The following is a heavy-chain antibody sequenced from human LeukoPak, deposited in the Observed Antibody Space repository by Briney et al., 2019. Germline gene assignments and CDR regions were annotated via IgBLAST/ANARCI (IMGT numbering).Heavy chain of an antibody. D-gene: IGHD3-22*01. CDR3: ARRWPHSSGYYLFDY. Sequence: SVKVSCKASGGTFSSHGMSWVRQAPGQGLEWVGGTIPVFGAANYAQKFQGRVTITTDESTSTAYMELSSLRSEDTALYYCARRWPHSSGYYLFDYWGQGTLVTVSS. CDR1: GGTFSSHG. V-gene: IGHV1-69*05. J-gene: IGHJ4*02. CDR2: TIPVFGAA.